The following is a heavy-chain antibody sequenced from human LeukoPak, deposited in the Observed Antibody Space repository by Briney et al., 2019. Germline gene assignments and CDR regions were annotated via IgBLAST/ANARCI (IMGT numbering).Heavy chain of an antibody. CDR3: ARDRLTSSSFRYYYATAGYQSDAFDV. D-gene: IGHD3-22*01. J-gene: IGHJ3*01. Sequence: ASVKVSCKASGGTFSSYAISWVRQAPGQGLEWMGWISGYNGNTDYAQNFQGRVTMTRDTSTSTVYMELRSLRSDDTAVYYCARDRLTSSSFRYYYATAGYQSDAFDVWGQGTMVTVSS. V-gene: IGHV1-18*01. CDR1: GGTFSSYA. CDR2: ISGYNGNT.